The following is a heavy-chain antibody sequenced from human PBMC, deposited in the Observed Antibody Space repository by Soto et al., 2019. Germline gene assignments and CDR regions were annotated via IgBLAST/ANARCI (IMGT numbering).Heavy chain of an antibody. Sequence: EVQLLESGGGLVQPGGSLRLSCAASGFTFSTNAMNWVRQAPGKGLEWVSSISNSAVNTYYADSAKGRLTISRDNSKNTLYLRMNSLRAEDTAVYYCARGLPIDYWGQGTLVTVSS. J-gene: IGHJ4*02. CDR3: ARGLPIDY. CDR1: GFTFSTNA. V-gene: IGHV3-23*01. CDR2: ISNSAVNT.